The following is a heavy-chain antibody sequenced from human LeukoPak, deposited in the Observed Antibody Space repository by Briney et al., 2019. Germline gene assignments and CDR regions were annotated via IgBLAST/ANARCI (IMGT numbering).Heavy chain of an antibody. D-gene: IGHD5-18*01. CDR3: ARDRPMVNFDY. V-gene: IGHV3-21*01. Sequence: GGSLRLSCAASGFTFSSYSMNWVRQAPGKGLEWVSSISSSSSYIYYADSVKGRFTISRDNAKNSLNLQMNSLRAEDTAVYYCARDRPMVNFDYWGQGTLVTVSS. CDR1: GFTFSSYS. J-gene: IGHJ4*02. CDR2: ISSSSSYI.